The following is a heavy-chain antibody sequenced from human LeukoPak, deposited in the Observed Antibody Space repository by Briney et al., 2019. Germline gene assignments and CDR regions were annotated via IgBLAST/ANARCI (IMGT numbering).Heavy chain of an antibody. D-gene: IGHD3-10*01. Sequence: PGGSLRLSCAASGFAFSSYEMNWVRQAPGKGLEWVSAISGSGGSTYYADSVKGRFTISRDNSKNTLYLQMNSLRAEDTAVYYCRGVIIFDYWGQGTLVTVSS. CDR1: GFAFSSYE. CDR2: ISGSGGST. J-gene: IGHJ4*02. CDR3: RGVIIFDY. V-gene: IGHV3-23*01.